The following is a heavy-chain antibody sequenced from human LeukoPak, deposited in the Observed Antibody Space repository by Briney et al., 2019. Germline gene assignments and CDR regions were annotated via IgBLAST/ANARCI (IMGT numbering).Heavy chain of an antibody. CDR2: ISAYNGNT. CDR1: GYTFSSFG. D-gene: IGHD6-19*01. CDR3: VRSAVAGTLRKFDY. V-gene: IGHV1-18*01. Sequence: ASVKDSCKASGYTFSSFGINWVRQAPGQGLEWMGRISAYNGNTNYAQKLQGRITMTTDRSTSTAYMELRSLRSDDTAVYYCVRSAVAGTLRKFDYWGQGTLVTVSS. J-gene: IGHJ4*02.